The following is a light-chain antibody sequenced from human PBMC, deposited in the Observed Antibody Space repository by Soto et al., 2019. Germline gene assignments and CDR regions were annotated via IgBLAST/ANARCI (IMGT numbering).Light chain of an antibody. J-gene: IGKJ1*01. CDR1: QSISTW. CDR2: DVS. V-gene: IGKV1-5*01. Sequence: DIQMTQSPSTLSASVGDRVTITCRASQSISTWLAWYQQKPGKAPKLLIYDVSSLESGVPSRFSGSGSGTELTVTIRRLKPDDCEIYYCQQYNTCWTFGQGTKLDIK. CDR3: QQYNTCWT.